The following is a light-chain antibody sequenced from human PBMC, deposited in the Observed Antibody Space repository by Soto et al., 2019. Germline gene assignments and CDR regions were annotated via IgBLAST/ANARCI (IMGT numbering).Light chain of an antibody. J-gene: IGKJ1*01. CDR2: DAS. CDR3: QQYNSEYPVT. Sequence: DIQMTQSPSTLSASVGDRVTITSRASQGSSTYWAWYQQKAGKAPKVLIYDASSLESGVPSRFSGSGSGTEFTLTITSLQPDDFATYYCQQYNSEYPVTFGQGTKVDIK. CDR1: QGSSTY. V-gene: IGKV1-5*01.